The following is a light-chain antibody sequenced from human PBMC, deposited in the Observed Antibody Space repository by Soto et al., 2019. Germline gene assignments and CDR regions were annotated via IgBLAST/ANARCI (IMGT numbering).Light chain of an antibody. CDR2: AAS. Sequence: DIQLTQSPSLLSASVGDRVTITCRASQDISDYLAWYQQKPGNAPKVVIYAASTLPTWVPARFSGSGSGTEFSLTINSLQPEDFATYYCRQFNSLPNTFGQGT. CDR3: RQFNSLPNT. J-gene: IGKJ2*01. CDR1: QDISDY. V-gene: IGKV1-9*01.